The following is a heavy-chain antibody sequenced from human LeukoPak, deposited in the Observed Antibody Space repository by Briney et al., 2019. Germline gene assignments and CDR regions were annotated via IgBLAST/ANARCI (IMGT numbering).Heavy chain of an antibody. Sequence: SETLSLTCAVYGGSFSGYYWSWIRQPPGKGLEWIGEINHSGSTNYNPSLKSRVTISVDTSKNQFSLKLSSVTAADTAVYYCARRRGNYDYVWGSYRFPCWFDPWGQGTLVTVSS. J-gene: IGHJ5*02. V-gene: IGHV4-34*01. CDR1: GGSFSGYY. CDR3: ARRRGNYDYVWGSYRFPCWFDP. CDR2: INHSGST. D-gene: IGHD3-16*02.